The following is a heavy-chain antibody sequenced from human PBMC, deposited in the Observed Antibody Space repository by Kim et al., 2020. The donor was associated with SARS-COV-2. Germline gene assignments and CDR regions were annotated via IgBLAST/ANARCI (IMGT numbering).Heavy chain of an antibody. D-gene: IGHD6-13*01. CDR2: INAGNGNT. CDR1: GYTFTSYA. CDR3: ARDRGGYSSRWHDYYYGMDV. Sequence: ASVKVSCKASGYTFTSYAMHWVRQAPGQRLEWMGWINAGNGNTKYSQKFQGRVTITRDTSASTAYMELSNLRSEDTAVYYCARDRGGYSSRWHDYYYGMDVWGQGTTVTVSS. J-gene: IGHJ6*02. V-gene: IGHV1-3*01.